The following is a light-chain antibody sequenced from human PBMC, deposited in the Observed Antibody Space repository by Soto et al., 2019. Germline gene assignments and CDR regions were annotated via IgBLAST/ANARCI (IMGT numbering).Light chain of an antibody. CDR1: QSVSSY. CDR3: QQRSGWPPLFT. J-gene: IGKJ3*01. Sequence: EIVLTQSPATLSLSPGERATLSCRASQSVSSYLAGYQQRPGQPPRLLIYDASNRATGIPARFSGSGSGTDFTLTISSLEPEDFAIYYCQQRSGWPPLFTFGPGTKVDI. V-gene: IGKV3-11*01. CDR2: DAS.